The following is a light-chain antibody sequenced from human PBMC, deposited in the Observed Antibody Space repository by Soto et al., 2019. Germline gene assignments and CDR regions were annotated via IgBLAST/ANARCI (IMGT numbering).Light chain of an antibody. CDR1: QSVGSY. J-gene: IGKJ1*01. CDR3: QQYDSSPRT. Sequence: EIVLTQSPGTLSLSPGERATLSCRASQSVGSYLAWYQQKPGQAPRLLLYGASSRATGIPDRFSGSGSGTDFTLSVSRLEPEDFAVYYCQQYDSSPRTFGQGTKVEI. V-gene: IGKV3-20*01. CDR2: GAS.